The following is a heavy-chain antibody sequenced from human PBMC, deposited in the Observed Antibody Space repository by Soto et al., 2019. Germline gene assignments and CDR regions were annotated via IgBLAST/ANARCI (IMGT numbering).Heavy chain of an antibody. J-gene: IGHJ4*02. V-gene: IGHV3-74*01. CDR2: IIGDGTTS. Sequence: EVQVVESGGGFVQSGGSLRLSCVASGFTFSSHWIHWVRQGPGQGLVSVSSIIGDGTTSHYADFVKGRFTISRDNAKNTVYLEMIRLRVEDTAVYYCARGSRGWNGIDYWGQGTQVTVSS. D-gene: IGHD6-19*01. CDR1: GFTFSSHW. CDR3: ARGSRGWNGIDY.